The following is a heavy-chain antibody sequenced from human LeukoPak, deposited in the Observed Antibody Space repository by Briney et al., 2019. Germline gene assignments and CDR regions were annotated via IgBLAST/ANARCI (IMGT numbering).Heavy chain of an antibody. D-gene: IGHD3-3*01. J-gene: IGHJ4*02. CDR2: INAGNGNT. V-gene: IGHV1-3*01. CDR3: ARAAGFLEWLLYPHYFDY. CDR1: GYTFTSYA. Sequence: ASVKVSCKASGYTFTSYAMHWVRQAPRQRLEWMGWINAGNGNTKYSQKFQGRVTITRDTSASTAYMELSSLRSEDTAVYYCARAAGFLEWLLYPHYFDYWGQGTLVTVSS.